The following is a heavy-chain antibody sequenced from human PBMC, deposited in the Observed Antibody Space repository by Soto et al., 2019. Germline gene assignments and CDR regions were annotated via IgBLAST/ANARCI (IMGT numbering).Heavy chain of an antibody. V-gene: IGHV4-4*02. CDR2: IYHSGSI. J-gene: IGHJ3*02. Sequence: QVQLQESGPGLVKPSGTLSLTCTVSNASISSRKWWTWVRQTPGKGLEWIGEIYHSGSINHNPSLQRRVTMSLDQSKTQFSRKMTSVTAADTAVYYCASKFGELLADAFDIWGQGTVVTVSS. CDR1: NASISSRKW. CDR3: ASKFGELLADAFDI. D-gene: IGHD3-10*01.